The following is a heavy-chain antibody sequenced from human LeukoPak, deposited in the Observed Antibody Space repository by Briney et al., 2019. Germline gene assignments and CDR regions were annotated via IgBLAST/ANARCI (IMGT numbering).Heavy chain of an antibody. CDR3: AKTIPYDSSGYYYFDY. D-gene: IGHD3-22*01. V-gene: IGHV1-69*13. Sequence: SVKVSCKASGVTFSSYTISWVRQAPGQGLEWMGGIIPIFGTANYAQKFQGRVTITGDESTSTVYMELSSLRSEDTAVYYCAKTIPYDSSGYYYFDYWGQGTLVTVSS. J-gene: IGHJ4*02. CDR1: GVTFSSYT. CDR2: IIPIFGTA.